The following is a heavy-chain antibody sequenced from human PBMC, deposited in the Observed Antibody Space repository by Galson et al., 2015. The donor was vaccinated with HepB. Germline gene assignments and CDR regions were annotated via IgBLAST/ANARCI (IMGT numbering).Heavy chain of an antibody. CDR1: GYTFTSYG. V-gene: IGHV1-18*01. J-gene: IGHJ5*02. CDR2: ISAYNGNT. D-gene: IGHD6-19*01. Sequence: SVKVSCKASGYTFTSYGISWVRQAPGQGLEWMGWISAYNGNTNYAQKLQGRVTMTTDTSTSTAYMELRSLRSDDTAVYYCARDGDHRRYSSGWYWGKASNWFDPWGQGTLVTVSS. CDR3: ARDGDHRRYSSGWYWGKASNWFDP.